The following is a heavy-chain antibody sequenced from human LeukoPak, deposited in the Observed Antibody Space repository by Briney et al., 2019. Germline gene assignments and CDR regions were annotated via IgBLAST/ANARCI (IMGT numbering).Heavy chain of an antibody. D-gene: IGHD3-3*01. CDR2: ISYDGSNK. Sequence: GGSRRLSCAASRFTFRSYAMHWVRQAPGKGLEGVAVISYDGSNKYYADSVKGRFTISRDNSKNTLYLQMNSLRAEDTAVYYCARDRAGDFWSGGYYYYYGMDVWGQGTTVTVSS. CDR3: ARDRAGDFWSGGYYYYYGMDV. CDR1: RFTFRSYA. V-gene: IGHV3-30-3*01. J-gene: IGHJ6*02.